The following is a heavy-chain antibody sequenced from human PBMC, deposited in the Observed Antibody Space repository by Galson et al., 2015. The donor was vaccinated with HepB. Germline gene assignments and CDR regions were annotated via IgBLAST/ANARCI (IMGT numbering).Heavy chain of an antibody. Sequence: SLRLSCAVSGFTFSSYAMSWVRQAPGKGLEWVSAISGSGGTTYYADSVKGRFTIARDNSKKTLYLQMNSLRAEDTAVYYCASHSSGWSFLDYWGQGTLVTVSS. CDR2: ISGSGGTT. CDR3: ASHSSGWSFLDY. CDR1: GFTFSSYA. J-gene: IGHJ4*02. D-gene: IGHD6-19*01. V-gene: IGHV3-23*01.